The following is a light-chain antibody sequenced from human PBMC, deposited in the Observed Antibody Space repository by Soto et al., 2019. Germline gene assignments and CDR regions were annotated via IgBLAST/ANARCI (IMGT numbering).Light chain of an antibody. V-gene: IGKV3-20*01. J-gene: IGKJ5*01. CDR1: QTVSSNY. CDR3: QQYTGPPTT. CDR2: GAS. Sequence: LTQSPDTLSFVTGETATLSCRPSQTVSSNYLAWCQQRPGQAPRLLIYGASTRAAGIPDRFSGSGSGTDFTLTITRLEPEDSAVYFCQQYTGPPTTFGQGTRLVIK.